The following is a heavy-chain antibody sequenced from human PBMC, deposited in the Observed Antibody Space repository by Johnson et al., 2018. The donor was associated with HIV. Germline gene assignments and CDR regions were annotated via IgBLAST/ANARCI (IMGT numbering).Heavy chain of an antibody. D-gene: IGHD6-13*01. CDR3: AREGPYSSRWGAFDI. Sequence: VQLVESGGGLVQPGGSLRLSCAASGFTVSSNYITWVRQAPGKGLEWISVIYSGGDTYYADSVKGRFTISRDNAKNSLYLQMNSLRAEDTAVYYCAREGPYSSRWGAFDIWGQGTMVTVSS. J-gene: IGHJ3*02. CDR1: GFTVSSNY. V-gene: IGHV3-66*01. CDR2: IYSGGDT.